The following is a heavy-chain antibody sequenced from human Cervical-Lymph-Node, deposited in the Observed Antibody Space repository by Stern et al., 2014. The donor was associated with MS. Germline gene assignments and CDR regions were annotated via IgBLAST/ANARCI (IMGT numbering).Heavy chain of an antibody. Sequence: QVQLQESGPGLVRPSQTLSLTCAVSGVSISRAAYYWSWIRQHPGKGLEWLGFISYSGSLYYNPSLKSLVTISLDTSKNQFSLRLTSVTAADTAVYYCARGFRYGGRAWYLDLWGRGTLVTVSS. V-gene: IGHV4-31*01. CDR3: ARGFRYGGRAWYLDL. J-gene: IGHJ2*01. CDR2: ISYSGSL. CDR1: GVSISRAAYY. D-gene: IGHD4-17*01.